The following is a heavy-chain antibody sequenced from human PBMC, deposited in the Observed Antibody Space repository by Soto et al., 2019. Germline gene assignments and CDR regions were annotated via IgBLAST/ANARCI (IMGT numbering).Heavy chain of an antibody. Sequence: EVPLVESGGGLVEPGGSLRLSCAASGFTFSNAWMSWVRQAPGKGLEWVGRIKTKTDGGTTDYAAPVKGRFTISRDDSKHTLYLQLNSLKTEDTAVYYCTPEGYSFGPRDYWGQGTLVTVSS. CDR3: TPEGYSFGPRDY. D-gene: IGHD2-15*01. V-gene: IGHV3-15*01. CDR2: IKTKTDGGTT. CDR1: GFTFSNAW. J-gene: IGHJ4*02.